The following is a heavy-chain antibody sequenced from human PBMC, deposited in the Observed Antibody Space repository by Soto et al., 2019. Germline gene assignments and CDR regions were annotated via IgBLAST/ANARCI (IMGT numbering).Heavy chain of an antibody. CDR3: AQDLGEGDWFDP. CDR2: ISGSGGST. V-gene: IGHV3-23*01. J-gene: IGHJ5*02. D-gene: IGHD2-21*01. Sequence: PGVSLRLSCSASGFTFSSYAMSWVRQAPGKGLEWVSAISGSGGSTYYADSVTGRFTISRDNSKNTLYLQMNSLRAEDTAVYYCAQDLGEGDWFDPRGQGTLVTVSA. CDR1: GFTFSSYA.